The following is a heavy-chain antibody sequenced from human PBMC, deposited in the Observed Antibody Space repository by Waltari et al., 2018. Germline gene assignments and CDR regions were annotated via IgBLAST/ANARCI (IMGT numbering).Heavy chain of an antibody. V-gene: IGHV1-24*01. D-gene: IGHD5-12*01. CDR1: GYTLTDLS. CDR3: ATDHHRDSGYDI. Sequence: QVQLVQSGAEVKKPGASVKVSCKVSGYTLTDLSMHWVRQAPGKGLEWMGGYDPEEGETVSAQIFQGRLSMNEDTSTDTAYMELSSLRSEDTAVYFCATDHHRDSGYDIWGQGTLVTVSS. J-gene: IGHJ4*02. CDR2: YDPEEGET.